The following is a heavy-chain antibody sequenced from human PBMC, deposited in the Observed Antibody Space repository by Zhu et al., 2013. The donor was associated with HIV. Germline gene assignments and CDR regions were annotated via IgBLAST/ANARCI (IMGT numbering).Heavy chain of an antibody. Sequence: QVQLVQSGAEVKKPGSSVKVSCKASGGTFSSYVISWVRQAPGQGLEWMGGIIPIFGTANYAQKFQGRVTITADESTSTAYMELSSLRSEDTAVYYCARCRWELLWGYFDYWGQGTLVTVSS. J-gene: IGHJ4*02. CDR1: GGTFSSYV. CDR3: ARCRWELLWGYFDY. V-gene: IGHV1-69*01. D-gene: IGHD1-26*01. CDR2: IIPIFGTA.